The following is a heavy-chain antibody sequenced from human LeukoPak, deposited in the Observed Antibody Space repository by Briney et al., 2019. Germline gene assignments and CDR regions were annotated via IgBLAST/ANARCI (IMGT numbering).Heavy chain of an antibody. V-gene: IGHV3-73*01. CDR2: IRSKANSYAT. Sequence: GGSLRLSCAASGFTFSGSAMHWVRQASGKGLEWVGRIRSKANSYATAYAASVKGRFTISRDDSKNTAYLQMNSLKTGDTAVYYCTSLGSGLLLRWGQGTLVTVSS. CDR1: GFTFSGSA. D-gene: IGHD2-15*01. CDR3: TSLGSGLLLR. J-gene: IGHJ4*02.